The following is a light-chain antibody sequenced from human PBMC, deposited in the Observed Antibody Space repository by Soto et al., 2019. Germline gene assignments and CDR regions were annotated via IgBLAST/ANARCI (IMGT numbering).Light chain of an antibody. CDR2: GAS. V-gene: IGKV3-20*01. CDR1: QSVSSN. Sequence: EIALTQSPATLSLSPGERATLSCRASQSVSSNLAWYQQKPGQAPRLLIYGASTRATGIPARFSGSGSGTDFTLTISRLETEDLAVYYCQQYGSSPLTVGRGTKVDIK. J-gene: IGKJ4*01. CDR3: QQYGSSPLT.